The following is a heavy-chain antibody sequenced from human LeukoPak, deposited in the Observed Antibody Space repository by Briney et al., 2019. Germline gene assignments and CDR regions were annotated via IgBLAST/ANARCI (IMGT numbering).Heavy chain of an antibody. CDR3: ARQVTFGYAYAYYFDY. CDR2: FHYSGSN. V-gene: IGHV4-39*01. J-gene: IGHJ4*02. CDR1: CGSISSGGYY. Sequence: SETLSLTCTVSCGSISSGGYYWSWIRQPPGKGLEWIGNFHYSGSNSYNPSLKSRVTISVDTSKNQFSLRLSSVTAADTAVYYCARQVTFGYAYAYYFDYWGQGTLVTVSS. D-gene: IGHD3-16*01.